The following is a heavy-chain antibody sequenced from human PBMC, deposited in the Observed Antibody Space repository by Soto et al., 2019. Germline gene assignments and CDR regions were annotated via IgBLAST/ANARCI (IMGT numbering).Heavy chain of an antibody. Sequence: SETLSLTCAVYGGSVNGYYWNWIRQPPGKGLEWLGEINHTGGTHYNPSLKSRVTMSVDTSKNQFSLRLSSVTAADTAIYYCATRITVFGLLIPPFDPWGQGTQVTVSS. J-gene: IGHJ5*02. CDR2: INHTGGT. D-gene: IGHD3-3*01. CDR3: ATRITVFGLLIPPFDP. CDR1: GGSVNGYY. V-gene: IGHV4-34*01.